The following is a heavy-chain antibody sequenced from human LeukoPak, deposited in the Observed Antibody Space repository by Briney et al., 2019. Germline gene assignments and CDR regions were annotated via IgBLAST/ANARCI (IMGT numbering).Heavy chain of an antibody. V-gene: IGHV1-18*01. CDR1: GYTFTSYG. D-gene: IGHD2-2*01. CDR2: ISAYNGNT. CDR3: ARGYCSSTSCFDLDD. J-gene: IGHJ4*02. Sequence: ASVKVSCKASGYTFTSYGISWVRQAPGQGLEWMGWISAYNGNTNYAQKLQGRVTMTTDTSTSTAYMELRSLRSDDTAVYYCARGYCSSTSCFDLDDWGQGTLVTVSS.